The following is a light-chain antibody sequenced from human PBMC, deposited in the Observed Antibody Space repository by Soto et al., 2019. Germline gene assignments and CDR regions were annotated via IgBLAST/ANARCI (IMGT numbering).Light chain of an antibody. CDR2: EVS. V-gene: IGLV2-23*02. Sequence: QSALPQPASVSGSPGQSITISCTGTSSDVGSYNLVSWYQQHPGKAPKLMIYEVSKRPSGVSNRFSGSKSGNTASLTISGLQAEDEADYYCCSYAGSSTFDFGTGTKVTVL. J-gene: IGLJ1*01. CDR3: CSYAGSSTFD. CDR1: SSDVGSYNL.